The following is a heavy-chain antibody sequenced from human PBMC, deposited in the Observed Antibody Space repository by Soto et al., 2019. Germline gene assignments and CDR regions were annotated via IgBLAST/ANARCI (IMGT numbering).Heavy chain of an antibody. J-gene: IGHJ3*02. D-gene: IGHD5-12*01. CDR1: GFTFSGKT. Sequence: GGSLRLSCAASGFTFSGKTMYWVRQAPGKGLEWVALIAPDASQIYYADSVKGRFTISRDNAKNSLYLQMNSLRAEDTALYYCAKDIRESGYDLGDAFDIWGQGTMVTVSS. CDR3: AKDIRESGYDLGDAFDI. CDR2: IAPDASQI. V-gene: IGHV3-30-3*01.